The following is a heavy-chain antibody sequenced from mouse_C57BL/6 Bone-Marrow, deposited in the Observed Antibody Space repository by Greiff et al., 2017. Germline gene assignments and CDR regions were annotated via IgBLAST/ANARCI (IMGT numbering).Heavy chain of an antibody. Sequence: QVQLQQSGAELVRPGTSVKVSCKASGYAFTNYLIEWVKQRPGQGLEWIGVINPGSGGTNYNEKFKGKATMTADKSSSTAYMQLSSLTSEDSAVYFCVRSKNWDSWFAYWGQGTLVTVSA. CDR3: VRSKNWDSWFAY. J-gene: IGHJ3*01. CDR2: INPGSGGT. D-gene: IGHD4-1*01. V-gene: IGHV1-54*01. CDR1: GYAFTNYL.